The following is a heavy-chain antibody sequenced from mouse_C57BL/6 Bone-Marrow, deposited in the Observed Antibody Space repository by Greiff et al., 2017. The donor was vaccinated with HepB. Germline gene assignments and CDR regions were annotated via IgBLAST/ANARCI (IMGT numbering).Heavy chain of an antibody. J-gene: IGHJ2*01. CDR1: GYTFTSYW. D-gene: IGHD2-2*01. V-gene: IGHV1-61*01. CDR2: IYPSDSET. Sequence: QVQLQQPGAELVRPGSSVKLSCKASGYTFTSYWMDWVKQRPGQGLEWIGNIYPSDSETHYNQKFKDKATLTVDKSSSTAYMQLSSLTSEDSAVYYCARGDGYADGRLFDYWGQGSTLTVSS. CDR3: ARGDGYADGRLFDY.